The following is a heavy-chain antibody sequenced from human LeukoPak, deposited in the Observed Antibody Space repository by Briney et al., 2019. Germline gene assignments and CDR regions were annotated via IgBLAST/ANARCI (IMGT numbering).Heavy chain of an antibody. Sequence: GESLKISCEGSGYSFPNYWITWVRQMPGKGLEWVGVIYPGVSHTRYSPSFQGQVTISADKSTNTAYLQWARLKASDTAIYYCARRYSSGWSFEYWGQGTLVTVSS. D-gene: IGHD6-19*01. CDR2: IYPGVSHT. CDR3: ARRYSSGWSFEY. J-gene: IGHJ4*02. CDR1: GYSFPNYW. V-gene: IGHV5-51*01.